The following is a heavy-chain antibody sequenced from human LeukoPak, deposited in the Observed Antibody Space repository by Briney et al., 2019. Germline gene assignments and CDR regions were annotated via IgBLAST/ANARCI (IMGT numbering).Heavy chain of an antibody. CDR1: GGSISSGGYY. CDR3: AREGEVTRSFDY. CDR2: IYHSGST. J-gene: IGHJ4*02. V-gene: IGHV4-30-2*01. Sequence: PSETLSLTCTVSGGSISSGGYYWSWIRQPPGKGLEWIGYIYHSGSTYYNPSLKSRVTISVDGSKNQFSLKLSSVTAADTAVYYCAREGEVTRSFDYWGQGTLVTVSS. D-gene: IGHD2-21*02.